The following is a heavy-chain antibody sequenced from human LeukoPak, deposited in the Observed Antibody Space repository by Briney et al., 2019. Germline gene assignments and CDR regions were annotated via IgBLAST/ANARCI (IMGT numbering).Heavy chain of an antibody. D-gene: IGHD3-22*01. CDR2: IYHSGST. CDR1: GVSISSYY. CDR3: ARDVYYDDSSGSRAFDI. V-gene: IGHV4-59*01. J-gene: IGHJ3*02. Sequence: SETLSLTCTVFGVSISSYYWSWIRQPPGKGLEWIGNIYHSGSTNYNASLKSRVTISVDTSKNQFSLKLSSVTAADTAVYYCARDVYYDDSSGSRAFDIWGQGTMVTVSS.